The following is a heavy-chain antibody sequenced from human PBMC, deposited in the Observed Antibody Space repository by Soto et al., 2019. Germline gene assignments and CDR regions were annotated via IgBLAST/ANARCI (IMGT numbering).Heavy chain of an antibody. CDR2: ISYDGSNK. CDR1: GFTFSSYG. D-gene: IGHD2-15*01. Sequence: QVQLVESGGGVVQPGRSLRLSCAASGFTFSSYGMHWVRQAPGKGLEWVAVISYDGSNKYYADSVKGRFTISRDNSKNPLYLQMNSLRAEDTAVYYCAKGTGPDIVVVVAARDYWGQGTLVTVSS. V-gene: IGHV3-30*18. J-gene: IGHJ4*02. CDR3: AKGTGPDIVVVVAARDY.